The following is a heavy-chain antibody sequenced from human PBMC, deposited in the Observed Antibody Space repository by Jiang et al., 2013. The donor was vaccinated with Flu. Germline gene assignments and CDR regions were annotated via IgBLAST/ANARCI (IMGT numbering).Heavy chain of an antibody. Sequence: VQLVESGGGVVQPGRSLRLSCAASGFTFSSYAMHWVRQAPGKGLEWVSGITWNSGTLGYADSVRGRFTISRDNAKESLFLQMDSLRAEDTAVYYCAKDISVAGVGLDYWGQGTLVTVSS. CDR1: GFTFSSYA. CDR3: AKDISVAGVGLDY. CDR2: ITWNSGTL. V-gene: IGHV3-9*01. J-gene: IGHJ4*02. D-gene: IGHD6-19*01.